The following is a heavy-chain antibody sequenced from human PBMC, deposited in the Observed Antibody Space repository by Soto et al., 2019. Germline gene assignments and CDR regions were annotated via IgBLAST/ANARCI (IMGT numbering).Heavy chain of an antibody. CDR2: IYYSGST. V-gene: IGHV4-31*01. J-gene: IGHJ4*02. D-gene: IGHD3-16*02. CDR1: GGSISSGGYY. Sequence: QVQLQESGPGLVKPSQTLSLTCTVSGGSISSGGYYWSWIRQHPGKGLEWIGYIYYSGSTYYNPSLKSLVTISVDTSKNQFSLKLSSVTAADTAVYYCARGITFGGVIVSYYFDYWGQGTLVTVSS. CDR3: ARGITFGGVIVSYYFDY.